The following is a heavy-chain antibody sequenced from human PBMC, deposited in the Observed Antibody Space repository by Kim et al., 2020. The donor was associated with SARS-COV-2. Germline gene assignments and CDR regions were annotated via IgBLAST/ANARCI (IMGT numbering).Heavy chain of an antibody. D-gene: IGHD6-19*01. J-gene: IGHJ4*02. CDR2: IRCKACGETT. V-gene: IGHV3-49*03. CDR3: SRGQTVDGAKYYFDY. Sequence: GGSLRLSCAASGFTFGDYAMNWFRQAPGKGLEWVGFIRCKACGETTEYAASVKGAFTISRDHSKGIAYLQMNSLKTEDTAVYYCSRGQTVDGAKYYFDYWGQGTLVTVSS. CDR1: GFTFGDYA.